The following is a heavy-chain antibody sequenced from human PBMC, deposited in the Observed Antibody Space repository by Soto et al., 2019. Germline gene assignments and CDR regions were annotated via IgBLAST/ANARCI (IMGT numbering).Heavy chain of an antibody. D-gene: IGHD2-21*02. Sequence: SETLSLTCAVSGGSFSGFYWTWIRQPPGEGLEWIGEVNHSGTTNFNPSLRSRLTISLDSSKKHFSLKLTSMTAADAAVYYCARADRTLVTSYGLDVWGQGTTVTVSS. CDR1: GGSFSGFY. V-gene: IGHV4-34*01. CDR2: VNHSGTT. CDR3: ARADRTLVTSYGLDV. J-gene: IGHJ6*02.